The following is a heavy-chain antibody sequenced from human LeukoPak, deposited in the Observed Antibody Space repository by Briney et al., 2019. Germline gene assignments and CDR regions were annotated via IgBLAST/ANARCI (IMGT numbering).Heavy chain of an antibody. CDR3: ARNYGDYGYYGMDV. CDR1: GGSISSGDYY. V-gene: IGHV4-30-4*02. CDR2: IYYSGST. D-gene: IGHD4-17*01. J-gene: IGHJ6*02. Sequence: SETLSLTCTVSGGSISSGDYYWSWIRQPPGKGLEWIGYIYYSGSTYYNPSLKSRVTISVDTSKNQFSLKLSSVTAADTAVYYCARNYGDYGYYGMDVWGQGTTVTVSS.